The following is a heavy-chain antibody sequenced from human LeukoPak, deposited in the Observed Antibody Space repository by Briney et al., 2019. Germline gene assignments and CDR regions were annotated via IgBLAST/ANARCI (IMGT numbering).Heavy chain of an antibody. CDR3: ASIPQHSSSLNPYFDY. CDR2: IIPILGIA. CDR1: GGTFSSYA. Sequence: ASVKVSCKASGGTFSSYAISWVRQAPGQGLEWMGRIIPILGIANYAQKFQGRVTITADKSTSTAYMELSSLRSEDTAVYYCASIPQHSSSLNPYFDYWGQGTLVTVSS. J-gene: IGHJ4*02. D-gene: IGHD6-13*01. V-gene: IGHV1-69*04.